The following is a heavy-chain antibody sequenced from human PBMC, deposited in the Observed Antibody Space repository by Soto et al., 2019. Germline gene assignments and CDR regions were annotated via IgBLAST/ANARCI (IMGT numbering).Heavy chain of an antibody. J-gene: IGHJ4*02. V-gene: IGHV4-39*01. CDR3: ARHSRRLGSSSLGPFDY. CDR1: GGSISSSSYY. Sequence: QLQLQESGPGLVKPSETLSLTCTVSGGSISSSSYYWGWIRQPPGKGLEWIGSIYYSGSTYYNPSLKSRVPISVDTSKNQFSLKLSSVTAADTAVYYCARHSRRLGSSSLGPFDYWGQGTLVTVSS. CDR2: IYYSGST. D-gene: IGHD6-6*01.